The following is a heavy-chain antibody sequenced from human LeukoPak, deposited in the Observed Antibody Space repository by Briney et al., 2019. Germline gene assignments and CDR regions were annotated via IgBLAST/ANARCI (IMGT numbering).Heavy chain of an antibody. CDR3: ARDSDAFDI. J-gene: IGHJ3*02. CDR1: GGSISSGSYY. Sequence: SETLSLTCTVSGGSISSGSYYWSWIRQPAGKGLEWIGRIYTSGSTNYNPSLKSRVTISVDTSKNQFFLKLSSVTAADTAVYYCARDSDAFDIWGQGTMVTVSS. V-gene: IGHV4-61*02. CDR2: IYTSGST.